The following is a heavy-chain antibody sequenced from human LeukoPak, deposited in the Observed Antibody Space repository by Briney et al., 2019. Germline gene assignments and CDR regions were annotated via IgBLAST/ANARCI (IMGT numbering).Heavy chain of an antibody. CDR2: INRSGST. V-gene: IGHV4-34*01. J-gene: IGHJ4*02. CDR3: AREIPSFGYDSSGYFEPVDY. D-gene: IGHD3-22*01. CDR1: GGSFSGYY. Sequence: SETLSLTCAVYGGSFSGYYWSWIRQPPGKGLEWIGEINRSGSTNYNPSLKSRVTISVDTSKNQFSLKLSSVTAADTAVYYCAREIPSFGYDSSGYFEPVDYWGQGTLVTVSS.